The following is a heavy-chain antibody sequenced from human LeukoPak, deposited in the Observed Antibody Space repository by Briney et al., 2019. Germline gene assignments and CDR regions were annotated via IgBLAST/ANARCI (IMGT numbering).Heavy chain of an antibody. CDR1: GFTFDDYA. V-gene: IGHV3-9*01. CDR2: ISWNSGSV. CDR3: AIGLFWELVGY. Sequence: PGGSLRLSCAASGFTFDDYAMHWVRQAPGKGLEWVSGISWNSGSVGYADSVKGRFTISRDNAKNSLYLQMNSLRAEDTAVYYCAIGLFWELVGYWGQGTLVTVSS. J-gene: IGHJ4*02. D-gene: IGHD1-26*01.